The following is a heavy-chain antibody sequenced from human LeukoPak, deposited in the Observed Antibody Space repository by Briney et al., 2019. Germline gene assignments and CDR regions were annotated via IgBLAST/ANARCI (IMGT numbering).Heavy chain of an antibody. CDR3: AKAAGRGGEYYFDY. D-gene: IGHD1-26*01. Sequence: PGGSLRLSCAASGFTFSSYAMSWVRQAPGKGLEWVSAIGGSGGSTYYADSVKGRFTISRDNFKNTLYLQMNSLRAEDTAVYYCAKAAGRGGEYYFDYWGQGTLVTVSS. CDR1: GFTFSSYA. CDR2: IGGSGGST. J-gene: IGHJ4*02. V-gene: IGHV3-23*01.